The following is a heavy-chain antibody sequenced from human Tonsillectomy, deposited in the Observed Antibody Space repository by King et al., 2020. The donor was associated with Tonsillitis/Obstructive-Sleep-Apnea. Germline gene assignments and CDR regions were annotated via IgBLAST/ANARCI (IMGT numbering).Heavy chain of an antibody. CDR3: ARDLRGVANNYYGSGSPDY. J-gene: IGHJ4*02. D-gene: IGHD3-10*01. Sequence: DVQLVESGGAVVRPGGSLRLSCAGSGFTFDNYGMSWVRQAPGKGLEWVSGINWNGGSTGYADSVKGRLTISRDNAKNSLYLQMNSLRAEDTALYYCARDLRGVANNYYGSGSPDYWGQGTLVTVSS. V-gene: IGHV3-20*04. CDR2: INWNGGST. CDR1: GFTFDNYG.